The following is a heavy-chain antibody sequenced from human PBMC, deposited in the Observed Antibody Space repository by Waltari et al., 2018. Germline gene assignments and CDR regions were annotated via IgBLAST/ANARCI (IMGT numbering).Heavy chain of an antibody. CDR2: ISSSSSYT. D-gene: IGHD6-13*01. CDR3: ARDRYSSSWYPQPSTPNWFDP. V-gene: IGHV3-11*06. Sequence: QVQLQESGPGLVKPSETRSLPCTVSGGSISSSYWSCLRQPPGRGLNGVSYISSSSSYTNYADSVKGRFTIYRDNAKNSLYLQMNSLRAEDTAVYYCARDRYSSSWYPQPSTPNWFDPWGQGTLVTVSS. CDR1: GGSISSSY. J-gene: IGHJ5*02.